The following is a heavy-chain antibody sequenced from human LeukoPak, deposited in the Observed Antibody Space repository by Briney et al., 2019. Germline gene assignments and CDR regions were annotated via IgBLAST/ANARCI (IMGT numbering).Heavy chain of an antibody. Sequence: SVKVSCRSSGGTFNTHVFNWVRQAPGQGLEWMGRITPIIGTTKYAQRFQGRVTITADTSTSTAYLELRGLTYDDSAVYYCTRVTLRGSKYNWFDPWGQGTHVSVSS. J-gene: IGHJ5*02. V-gene: IGHV1-69*04. CDR2: ITPIIGTT. D-gene: IGHD1-26*01. CDR3: TRVTLRGSKYNWFDP. CDR1: GGTFNTHV.